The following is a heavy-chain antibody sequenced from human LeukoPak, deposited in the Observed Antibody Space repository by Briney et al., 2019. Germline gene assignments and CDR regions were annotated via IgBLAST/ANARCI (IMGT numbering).Heavy chain of an antibody. CDR3: ATNRRDNYDTSGYYYLFAY. V-gene: IGHV4-39*02. Sequence: SETLSLTCTVSGGSISSSSYYWGWIRQPPGKGLEWIGSIYYSGSTYSNPSLKSRVTISVDTSKDHFSLKLSSVTAADTAVYYCATNRRDNYDTSGYYYLFAYWGQGTLVTVSS. D-gene: IGHD3-22*01. CDR1: GGSISSSSYY. J-gene: IGHJ4*02. CDR2: IYYSGST.